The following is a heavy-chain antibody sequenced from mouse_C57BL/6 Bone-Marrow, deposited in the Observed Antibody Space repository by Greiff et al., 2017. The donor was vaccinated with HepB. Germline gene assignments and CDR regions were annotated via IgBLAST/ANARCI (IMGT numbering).Heavy chain of an antibody. Sequence: DVQLQESGGGLVKPGGSLKLSCAASGFTFSSYAMSWVRQTPEKRLEWVATISDGGSYTYYPDNVKGRFTISRDNAKNNRYLQMSHLKSEDTAMYYGARDADLLRYFDVWGTGTTVTVTS. CDR2: ISDGGSYT. J-gene: IGHJ1*03. CDR1: GFTFSSYA. CDR3: ARDADLLRYFDV. V-gene: IGHV5-4*01.